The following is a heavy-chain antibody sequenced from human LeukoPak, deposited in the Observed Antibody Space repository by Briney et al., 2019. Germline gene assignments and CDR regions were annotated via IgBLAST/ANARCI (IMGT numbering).Heavy chain of an antibody. J-gene: IGHJ4*02. V-gene: IGHV1-8*03. Sequence: ASVKVSCKTSGYTFINYDINWVRQASGQGLEWMGYVTPDSGNTGYAQKFRGRITITSDTSNSTAYMDLSSLKSDDTAVYYCVALARWGPGTLVTVSS. CDR1: GYTFINYD. CDR3: VALAR. CDR2: VTPDSGNT. D-gene: IGHD3-3*02.